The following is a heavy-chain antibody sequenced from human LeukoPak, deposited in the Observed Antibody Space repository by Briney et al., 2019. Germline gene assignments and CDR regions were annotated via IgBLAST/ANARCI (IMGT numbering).Heavy chain of an antibody. J-gene: IGHJ3*02. CDR1: GGTFSSYG. CDR3: AKAALYCSGGSCYSGAFDI. CDR2: ISGSGGST. D-gene: IGHD2-15*01. Sequence: ASVKVSCKASGGTFSSYGMSWVRQAPGKGLEWVSAISGSGGSTYYADSVKGRFTISRDNSKNTLYLQMNSLRAEDTAVYYCAKAALYCSGGSCYSGAFDIWGQGTMVTVSS. V-gene: IGHV3-23*01.